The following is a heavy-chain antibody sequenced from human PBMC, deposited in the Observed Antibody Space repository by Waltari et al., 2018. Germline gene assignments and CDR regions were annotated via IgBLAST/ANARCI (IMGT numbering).Heavy chain of an antibody. J-gene: IGHJ4*02. CDR1: GFTFSSYS. CDR2: ISSSSSYI. CDR3: AREGNYDFWSGYYYFDY. D-gene: IGHD3-3*01. Sequence: EVQLVASGGGLVKPGGSLRLSCAASGFTFSSYSMNWFRQAPGKGLEWVSSISSSSSYIYYADSVKGRFTISRDNAKNSLYLQMNSLRAEDTAVYYCAREGNYDFWSGYYYFDYWGQGTLVTVSS. V-gene: IGHV3-21*01.